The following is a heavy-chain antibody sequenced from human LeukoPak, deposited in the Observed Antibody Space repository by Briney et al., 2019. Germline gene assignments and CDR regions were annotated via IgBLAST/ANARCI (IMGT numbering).Heavy chain of an antibody. CDR2: IYYSGST. D-gene: IGHD3-16*01. CDR3: ARDGKRTSMITSGGARPHYFDY. J-gene: IGHJ4*02. V-gene: IGHV4-34*01. Sequence: SETLSLICAVYGGSFSGYYWSWIRQSPGKGLEWIGSIYYSGSTFYNPSLKSRVTISVDRSKNQFSLKLSSVTAADTAVFYCARDGKRTSMITSGGARPHYFDYWGQGALVTVSS. CDR1: GGSFSGYY.